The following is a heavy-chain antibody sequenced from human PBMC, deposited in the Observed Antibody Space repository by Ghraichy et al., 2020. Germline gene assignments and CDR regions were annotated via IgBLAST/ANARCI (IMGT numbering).Heavy chain of an antibody. CDR1: GFTFSSYA. V-gene: IGHV3-23*01. D-gene: IGHD3-10*02. CDR3: AKEYYYVFYLDN. J-gene: IGHJ4*02. CDR2: ISGSGGST. Sequence: WGSLRLSCAASGFTFSSYAMSWVRQAPGKGLEWVSTISGSGGSTYYADSVKGRFTISRDNSKDTLYLQMDSLRAEDTAVYYCAKEYYYVFYLDNWGQGTLVTVSS.